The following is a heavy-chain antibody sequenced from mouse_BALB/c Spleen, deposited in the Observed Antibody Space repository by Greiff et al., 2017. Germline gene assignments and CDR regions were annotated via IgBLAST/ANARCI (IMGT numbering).Heavy chain of an antibody. V-gene: IGHV5-6*01. CDR2: ISSGGSYT. D-gene: IGHD2-1*01. J-gene: IGHJ3*01. Sequence: EVKLVESGGDLVKPGGSLKLSCAASGFTFSSYGMSWVRQTPDKRLEWVATISSGGSYTYYPDSVKGRFTISRDNAKNTLYLQMSSLKSEDTAMYYCARQKDGNSWFAYWGQGTLVTVSA. CDR1: GFTFSSYG. CDR3: ARQKDGNSWFAY.